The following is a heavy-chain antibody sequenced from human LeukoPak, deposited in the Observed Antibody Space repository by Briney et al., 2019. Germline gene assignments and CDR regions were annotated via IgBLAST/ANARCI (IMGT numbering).Heavy chain of an antibody. CDR3: ATSRGGTSFGY. D-gene: IGHD2-2*01. J-gene: IGHJ4*02. V-gene: IGHV1-2*02. CDR2: MNPNSGGT. CDR1: GYTFTDYY. Sequence: ASVKVSCKASGYTFTDYYVHWVRQAPGQGLEWMGWMNPNSGGTNYAQRFQGRVTMTRDTSISTAYMELTRLRFDDTAVFYCATSRGGTSFGYWGQGTLVTVSS.